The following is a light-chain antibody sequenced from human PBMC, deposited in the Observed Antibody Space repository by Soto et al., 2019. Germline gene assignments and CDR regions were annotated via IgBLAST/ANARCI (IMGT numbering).Light chain of an antibody. J-gene: IGKJ1*01. CDR3: QQANSFPWT. CDR1: QNIVNY. Sequence: DIQMTQSPSSLSASVGDRVTITCRASQNIVNYLNWYQRKPGEAPKLLIYGASSLLSGVPSRFSGSGSGTDFTLTISSLQPEDFATYYCQQANSFPWTFGQGTKVDIK. CDR2: GAS. V-gene: IGKV1-12*01.